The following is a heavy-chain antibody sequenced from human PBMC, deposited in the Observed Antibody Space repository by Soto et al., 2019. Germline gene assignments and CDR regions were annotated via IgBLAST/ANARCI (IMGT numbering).Heavy chain of an antibody. Sequence: GESLKISCKGSGYSFTTYWIGWVRQMPGKGLEWMGRIDPSDSYTNYSPSFQGHVTISADKSISTAYLQWSSLKASDTAMYYCARQAEFEVDPWGQGTLVTVSS. V-gene: IGHV5-10-1*01. CDR3: ARQAEFEVDP. CDR2: IDPSDSYT. CDR1: GYSFTTYW. D-gene: IGHD3-10*01. J-gene: IGHJ5*02.